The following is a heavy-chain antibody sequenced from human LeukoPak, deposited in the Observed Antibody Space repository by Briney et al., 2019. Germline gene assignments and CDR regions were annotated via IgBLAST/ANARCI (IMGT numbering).Heavy chain of an antibody. Sequence: GGSLRLSCAASGFTFSSYEMNWVRQAPGKGLEWVSYISSSGSTIYYADSVKGRFTVSRDSAKNSLYLQMGSLKVEDTAVYYCARDREPDAFDIWGQGTMVTVSS. CDR1: GFTFSSYE. J-gene: IGHJ3*02. CDR3: ARDREPDAFDI. V-gene: IGHV3-48*03. D-gene: IGHD1-26*01. CDR2: ISSSGSTI.